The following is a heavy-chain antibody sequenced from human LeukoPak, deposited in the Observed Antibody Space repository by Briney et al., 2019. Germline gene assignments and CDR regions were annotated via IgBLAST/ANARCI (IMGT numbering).Heavy chain of an antibody. D-gene: IGHD6-13*01. V-gene: IGHV3-66*01. CDR2: IYSGGST. Sequence: AGGSLRLSCAASGFTVSSNYMSWVRQAPGKGLEWVSVIYSGGSTYYADSVKGRFTISRDNSKNTLYLQMNSLRAEDTAVYYCARDLNAEVGYSSSWYYFDYWGQGTLVTVSS. CDR1: GFTVSSNY. J-gene: IGHJ4*02. CDR3: ARDLNAEVGYSSSWYYFDY.